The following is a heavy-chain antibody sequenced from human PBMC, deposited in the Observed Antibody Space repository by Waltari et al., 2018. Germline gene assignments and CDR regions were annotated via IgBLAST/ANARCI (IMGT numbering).Heavy chain of an antibody. J-gene: IGHJ5*02. CDR1: GGTFSSYA. V-gene: IGHV1-69*12. Sequence: QVQLAQSGAEVKKPGSSVKVSCKASGGTFSSYAISWVRQAPGQGLEWMGGIIPIFGTANYAQKFQGRVTITADESTSTAYMELSSLRSEDTAVYYCARSARIFGVGRGWFDPWGQGTLVTVSS. D-gene: IGHD3-3*02. CDR3: ARSARIFGVGRGWFDP. CDR2: IIPIFGTA.